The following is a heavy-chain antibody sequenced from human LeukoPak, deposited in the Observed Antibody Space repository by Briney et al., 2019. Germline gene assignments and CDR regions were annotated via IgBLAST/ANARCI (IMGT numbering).Heavy chain of an antibody. CDR1: GFTVSSNY. CDR3: ARGVSSSWYSTAYYYYYMDV. D-gene: IGHD6-13*01. V-gene: IGHV3-53*01. CDR2: IYSGGST. J-gene: IGHJ6*03. Sequence: PGGSLRLSCAASGFTVSSNYMSWVRQAPGKGLERVSVIYSGGSTYYADSVKGRFTISRDNSKNTLYLQMNSLRAEDTAVYYCARGVSSSWYSTAYYYYYMDVWGKGTTVTVSS.